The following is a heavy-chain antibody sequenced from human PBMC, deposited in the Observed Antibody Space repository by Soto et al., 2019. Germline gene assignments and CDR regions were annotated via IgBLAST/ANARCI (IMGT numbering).Heavy chain of an antibody. Sequence: GASVKVSCQASGGTFSSYAISWVRQAPGQGLAWMGGIIPIFGTANYAQKLQGRVTITADESTSTAYMQLSSLRSEDTAVYYCASVPRAIYCSSTSCYRGGLDHWGQGTLVTVSS. J-gene: IGHJ4*02. CDR1: GGTFSSYA. D-gene: IGHD2-2*01. CDR3: ASVPRAIYCSSTSCYRGGLDH. V-gene: IGHV1-69*13. CDR2: IIPIFGTA.